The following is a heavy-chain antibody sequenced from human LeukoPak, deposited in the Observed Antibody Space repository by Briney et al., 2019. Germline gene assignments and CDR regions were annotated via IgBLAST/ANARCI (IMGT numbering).Heavy chain of an antibody. CDR2: IYTLVGA. J-gene: IGHJ3*02. CDR1: GGSINNSY. CDR3: ARGRYCSADICSGGVAFDI. V-gene: IGHV4-4*07. D-gene: IGHD2-15*01. Sequence: SGTLSVACAVPGGSINNSYWSWMRETAGKGLEWIGRIYTLVGAIYTPSLKSRVAMPVHTSKPQFPLKLSSVPAADTAVYYCARGRYCSADICSGGVAFDIWGQGTMVSVSS.